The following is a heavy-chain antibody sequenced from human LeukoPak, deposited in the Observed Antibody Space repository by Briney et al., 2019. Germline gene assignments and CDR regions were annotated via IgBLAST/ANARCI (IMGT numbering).Heavy chain of an antibody. J-gene: IGHJ4*02. CDR3: ARAYSSSWEYYFDY. D-gene: IGHD6-13*01. Sequence: PGGSLRLSCAASGFTFSSYAMSWVRQAPGKGLEWVSAISGSGGSTYYADSVKGRFTISRDNSKNTLYLQMNSLRAEDTAVYYCARAYSSSWEYYFDYWGQGTLVTVSS. V-gene: IGHV3-23*01. CDR2: ISGSGGST. CDR1: GFTFSSYA.